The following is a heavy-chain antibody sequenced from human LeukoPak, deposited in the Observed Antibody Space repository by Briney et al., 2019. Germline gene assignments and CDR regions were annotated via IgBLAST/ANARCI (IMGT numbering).Heavy chain of an antibody. J-gene: IGHJ4*02. V-gene: IGHV3-21*01. CDR1: GFTFSSYA. CDR2: ISRGSDHI. D-gene: IGHD3-10*01. Sequence: PGGSLRLSCAASGFTFSSYAMNWVRQAPGKGLEWVSSISRGSDHIFYADSMKGRFTISRDNAKNSLYLQMNSLGAEDTAVYYCARDQAYYYGSGSYYSDYWGQGTLVTVSS. CDR3: ARDQAYYYGSGSYYSDY.